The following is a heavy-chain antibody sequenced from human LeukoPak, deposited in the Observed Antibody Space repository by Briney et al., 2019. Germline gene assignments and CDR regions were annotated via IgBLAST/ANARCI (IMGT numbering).Heavy chain of an antibody. J-gene: IGHJ4*02. CDR3: AKMIRGVNDFGY. Sequence: PGGSLRLSCAASGFTFSSYAMSWVRQAPGKGLEWVSAISGSGGGTYYADSVKGRFTISRDNSKNMLYLQMNSLRAEDTALYYCAKMIRGVNDFGYWGQGTLVTVSS. CDR2: ISGSGGGT. V-gene: IGHV3-23*01. D-gene: IGHD3-10*01. CDR1: GFTFSSYA.